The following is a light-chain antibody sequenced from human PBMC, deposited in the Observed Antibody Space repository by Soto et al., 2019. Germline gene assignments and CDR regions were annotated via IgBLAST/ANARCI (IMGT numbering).Light chain of an antibody. J-gene: IGKJ5*01. CDR2: GAS. V-gene: IGKV1-5*01. CDR1: QDISTS. Sequence: RLTQSPSSLSASVGDTVTISCRASQDISTSLAWCQQKPGKAPTLLIFGASSLHNGVPPRFAGSGSGSEFTLTINRLQPDDFATYSCQHYTLYSAPFGQGTRV. CDR3: QHYTLYSAP.